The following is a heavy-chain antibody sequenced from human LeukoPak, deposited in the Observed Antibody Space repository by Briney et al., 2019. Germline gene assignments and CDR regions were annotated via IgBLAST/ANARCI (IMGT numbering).Heavy chain of an antibody. Sequence: SETLSLTCSVSGGSISSDNYYWTWIRQPAGKGLEWIGRFHTGGSANYNPSLKSRVTISVDTSKNQFSLRLNSVTAADTAIYYCAREEYYDDSGHYFRYFDSWGQGTLVTVSS. J-gene: IGHJ4*02. V-gene: IGHV4-61*02. D-gene: IGHD3-22*01. CDR3: AREEYYDDSGHYFRYFDS. CDR1: GGSISSDNYY. CDR2: FHTGGSA.